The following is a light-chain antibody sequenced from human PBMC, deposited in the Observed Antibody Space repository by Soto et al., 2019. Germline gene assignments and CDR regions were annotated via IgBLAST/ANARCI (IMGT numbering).Light chain of an antibody. J-gene: IGLJ1*01. CDR2: DTT. V-gene: IGLV7-46*01. CDR3: LLSYNGPYV. CDR1: TGAVTNGHY. Sequence: QPVVTQDPSLTVSAGGTVTLTCVSTTGAVTNGHYPYWFQQRPGQAPRTLIYDTTNRHSWTPARFSGSLLGGKAAMTLSGAQPEDEAEYYCLLSYNGPYVFGTGTKVTVL.